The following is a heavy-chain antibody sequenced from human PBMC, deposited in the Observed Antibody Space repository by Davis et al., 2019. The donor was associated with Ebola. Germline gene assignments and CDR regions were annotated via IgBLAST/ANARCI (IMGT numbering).Heavy chain of an antibody. CDR1: GFPFSSFW. J-gene: IGHJ6*02. Sequence: GESPKTSCASSGFPFSSFWTSWVRQAAGKGPEWGANIKQDGREKYNVYSVKGRFTISRDNAKNSLYRQMNSLRAEETAVYYCARDDMVYAMRYYYYYYGMDVWGQETTITVSS. D-gene: IGHD2-8*01. CDR3: ARDDMVYAMRYYYYYYGMDV. V-gene: IGHV3-7*03. CDR2: IKQDGREK.